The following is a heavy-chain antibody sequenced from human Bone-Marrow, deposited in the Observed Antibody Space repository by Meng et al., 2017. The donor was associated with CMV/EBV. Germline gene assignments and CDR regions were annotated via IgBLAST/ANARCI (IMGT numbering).Heavy chain of an antibody. CDR1: TSDGSY. V-gene: IGHV4-31*02. Sequence: TSDGSYWSWIRQHPGKGLEWIGYIYYSGTTYNNPSLKSRVAISLDTSKNQFSLNLNSVTAADTAVYYCARVIDCSGGTCYSDWFDPWGQGTLVTVSS. J-gene: IGHJ5*02. CDR3: ARVIDCSGGTCYSDWFDP. CDR2: IYYSGTT. D-gene: IGHD2-15*01.